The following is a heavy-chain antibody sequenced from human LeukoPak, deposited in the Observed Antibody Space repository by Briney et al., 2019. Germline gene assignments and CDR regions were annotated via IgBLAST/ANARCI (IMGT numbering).Heavy chain of an antibody. CDR2: MSGSGGKI. Sequence: GGSLRLSCAASGFTFSDYSMSWVRQAPGKGLEWVSGMSGSGGKIYYAGSVKGRFTISRDNSKNTLYLQMDSLRAEDTAIYYCAKDVAGRDNYGYYFDYWGQGNLVTVSS. J-gene: IGHJ4*02. D-gene: IGHD5-18*01. CDR3: AKDVAGRDNYGYYFDY. V-gene: IGHV3-23*01. CDR1: GFTFSDYS.